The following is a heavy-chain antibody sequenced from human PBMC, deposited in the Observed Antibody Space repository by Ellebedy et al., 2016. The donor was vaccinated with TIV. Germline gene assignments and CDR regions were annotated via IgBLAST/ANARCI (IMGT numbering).Heavy chain of an antibody. J-gene: IGHJ4*02. CDR3: AKAQQLVPGGIDY. V-gene: IGHV3-23*01. D-gene: IGHD6-13*01. Sequence: GESLKISCAASGFTFSTYSMNWVRQAPGKGLEWVSAIRGSAATTYYADSVKGRFTVSRDTSKNTLYLQMNRLRAEDTAVYYCAKAQQLVPGGIDYWGQGTLVTVSS. CDR1: GFTFSTYS. CDR2: IRGSAATT.